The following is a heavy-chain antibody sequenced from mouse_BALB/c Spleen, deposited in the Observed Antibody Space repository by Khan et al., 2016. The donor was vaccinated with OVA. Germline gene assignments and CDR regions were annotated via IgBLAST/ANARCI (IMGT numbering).Heavy chain of an antibody. CDR1: GYSITSGYA. J-gene: IGHJ4*01. CDR3: TRDGNYMDY. D-gene: IGHD2-1*01. V-gene: IGHV3-1*02. Sequence: EVKLEESGPDLVKPSQSLSLTCTVTGYSITSGYAWHWIRQFPGNKLEWMTYIYFSGSINYNPSLKSRISVTRDTSKNQFFLQLNSVTSEDTATYYCTRDGNYMDYWGQGTSVTVSS. CDR2: IYFSGSI.